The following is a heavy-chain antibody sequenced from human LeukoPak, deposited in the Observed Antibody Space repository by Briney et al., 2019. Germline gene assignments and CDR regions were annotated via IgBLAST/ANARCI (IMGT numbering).Heavy chain of an antibody. D-gene: IGHD4-23*01. CDR1: EFTFSSYS. J-gene: IGHJ4*02. CDR3: ARGRPHGNDY. V-gene: IGHV3-21*01. Sequence: PGGSLRLSCAASEFTFSSYSMNWVRQAPGKGLEWVSAISGSGGSTYYADSVKGRFSISRDNAKNTLYLQMNSLRIEDTAVYYCARGRPHGNDYWGQGTLVTVSS. CDR2: ISGSGGST.